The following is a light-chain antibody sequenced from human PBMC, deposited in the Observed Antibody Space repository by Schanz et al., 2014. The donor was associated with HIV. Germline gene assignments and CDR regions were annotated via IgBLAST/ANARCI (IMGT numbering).Light chain of an antibody. CDR2: ATS. CDR3: QQYDSPPWT. J-gene: IGKJ1*01. Sequence: EIVLTQSPGSLSLSPGGRATLSCGASQRLSSAYLAWYQQKRDQPPRLVIYATSTRAVGIPDRFSGTGSGADFTLTISGLEPEDFAVYYCQQYDSPPWTFGQGTRVDVK. CDR1: QRLSSAY. V-gene: IGKV3-20*01.